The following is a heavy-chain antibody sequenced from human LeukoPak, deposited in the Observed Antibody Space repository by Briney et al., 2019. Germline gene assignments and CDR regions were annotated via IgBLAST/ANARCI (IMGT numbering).Heavy chain of an antibody. J-gene: IGHJ6*03. CDR3: ARTLPYYYYYMDV. Sequence: SETLSLTCTVSGGSISSGSYYWSWIRQPAGKGLEWIGRIYTSGSTNYNPSLKSRVTISVDTSKNQFSLKLSSVTAADTAAYYCARTLPYYYYYMDVWGKGTTVTVSS. CDR2: IYTSGST. CDR1: GGSISSGSYY. V-gene: IGHV4-61*02.